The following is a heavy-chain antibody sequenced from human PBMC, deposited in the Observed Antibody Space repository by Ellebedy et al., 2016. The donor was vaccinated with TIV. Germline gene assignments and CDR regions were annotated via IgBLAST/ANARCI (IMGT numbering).Heavy chain of an antibody. V-gene: IGHV3-30*04. Sequence: GGSLRLSCAASGFTFSHHAFYWVRQAPGKGLEWVTIISYDGNNKFYLDSVEGRFSISRDDSKNTLYLQMNSLRAEDTAVYYCARDVAWGNERVIDAFDIWGQGTMVTVSS. CDR1: GFTFSHHA. D-gene: IGHD7-27*01. J-gene: IGHJ3*02. CDR2: ISYDGNNK. CDR3: ARDVAWGNERVIDAFDI.